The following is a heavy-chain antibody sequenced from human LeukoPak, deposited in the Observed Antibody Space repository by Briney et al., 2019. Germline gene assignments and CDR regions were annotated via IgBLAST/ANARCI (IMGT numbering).Heavy chain of an antibody. V-gene: IGHV1-58*01. D-gene: IGHD3-22*01. Sequence: SVKVSCKASGFTFTSSAVQWVRQARGQRLEWIGWIVVGSGNTNYAQKFQERVTITRDMSTSTAYMELSSLRSEDTAVYYCAANLHYYDSNGYYPEFDYWGQGTLVTVSS. CDR1: GFTFTSSA. J-gene: IGHJ4*02. CDR2: IVVGSGNT. CDR3: AANLHYYDSNGYYPEFDY.